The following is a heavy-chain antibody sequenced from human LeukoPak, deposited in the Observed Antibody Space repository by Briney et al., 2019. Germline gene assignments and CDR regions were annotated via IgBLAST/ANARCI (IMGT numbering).Heavy chain of an antibody. Sequence: GSLRLPCAASGFTFDDYGMSWVRQAPGKGLEWVSGINWNGGSTGYADSVKGRFTISRDNVKNSLYLQMNSLRAEDTALYYCARCGGQKWELLNYFDYWGQGTLVTVSS. CDR3: ARCGGQKWELLNYFDY. J-gene: IGHJ4*02. CDR2: INWNGGST. V-gene: IGHV3-20*04. D-gene: IGHD1-26*01. CDR1: GFTFDDYG.